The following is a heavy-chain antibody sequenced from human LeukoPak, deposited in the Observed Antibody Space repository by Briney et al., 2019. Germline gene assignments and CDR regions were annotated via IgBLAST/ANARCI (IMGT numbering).Heavy chain of an antibody. J-gene: IGHJ3*02. CDR3: ARALSSGSYYPGHAFDI. V-gene: IGHV4-30-2*01. CDR1: GGSISSGGYY. CDR2: IYHSGST. Sequence: SETLSLTCTVSGGSISSGGYYWSWIRQPPGKGLEWIGYIYHSGSTYYNPSLKSRVIISVDRSKNQFSLKLSSVTAADTAVYYCARALSSGSYYPGHAFDIWGQGTMVTVSS. D-gene: IGHD1-26*01.